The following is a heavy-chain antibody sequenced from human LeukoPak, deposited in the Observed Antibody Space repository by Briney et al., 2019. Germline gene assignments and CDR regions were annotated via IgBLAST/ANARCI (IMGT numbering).Heavy chain of an antibody. CDR3: ARGGWSYYYYMDV. V-gene: IGHV4-38-2*02. Sequence: SETLSLTCSVSGYSISSGYYWGWIRQPPGKGLEWIGEIYHSGSTNYNPSLKSRVTISVDTSKNQFSLKLSSVTAADTAVYYCARGGWSYYYYMDVWGKGTTVTVSS. CDR2: IYHSGST. CDR1: GYSISSGYY. J-gene: IGHJ6*03.